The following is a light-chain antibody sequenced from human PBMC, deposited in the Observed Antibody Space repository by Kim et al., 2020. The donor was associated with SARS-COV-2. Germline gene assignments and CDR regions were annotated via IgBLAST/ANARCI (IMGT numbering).Light chain of an antibody. CDR1: QSISGY. CDR2: AAS. V-gene: IGKV1-39*01. J-gene: IGKJ2*01. Sequence: DIQMTQAPSSLSASVGDRVTITCRASQSISGYLNWYQQKPGKAPNLLIYAASNLQDGVPSRFSGSGFGTDFTLTIRSLQPEDLATYYCQQSDTAPSTFGQGTKLEI. CDR3: QQSDTAPST.